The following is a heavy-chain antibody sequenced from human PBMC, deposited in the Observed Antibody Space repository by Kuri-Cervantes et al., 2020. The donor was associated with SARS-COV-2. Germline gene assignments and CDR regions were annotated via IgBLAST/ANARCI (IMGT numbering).Heavy chain of an antibody. V-gene: IGHV1-18*04. CDR2: TSAYNGNT. D-gene: IGHD3-22*01. CDR1: GYTFTSYY. CDR3: ARAKAARVVISSWFDP. J-gene: IGHJ5*02. Sequence: ASVKVSCKASGYTFTSYYMHWVRQAPGQGLEWMGWTSAYNGNTNYAQKLQGRVTMTTDTSTSTAYMELRSLRSEDTAVYYCARAKAARVVISSWFDPWGQGTLVTVSS.